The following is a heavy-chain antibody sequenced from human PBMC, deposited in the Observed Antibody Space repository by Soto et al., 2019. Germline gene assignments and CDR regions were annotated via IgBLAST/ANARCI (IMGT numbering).Heavy chain of an antibody. CDR2: INHSGST. CDR3: ARVTGRYYYGMDV. Sequence: QVQLQQWGAGLLKPSETLSLTCAVYGGSFSGYDWSWIRQPPGKGLEWIGEINHSGSTNYNPSLKSRVTISVDTSTNQFSLKLGSVTAADTAVYYCARVTGRYYYGMDVWGQGTTVTVSS. V-gene: IGHV4-34*01. CDR1: GGSFSGYD. J-gene: IGHJ6*02.